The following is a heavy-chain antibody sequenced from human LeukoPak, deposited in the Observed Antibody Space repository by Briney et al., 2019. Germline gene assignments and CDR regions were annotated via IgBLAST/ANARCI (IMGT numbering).Heavy chain of an antibody. V-gene: IGHV1-24*01. CDR1: GYTLTELS. D-gene: IGHD1-26*01. Sequence: VASVKVSCKVSGYTLTELSMHWVRQAPGKGLEWMGGFDPEDGETIYAQKFQGRVTMTEDTSTDTAYMELSSLRSEDTAVYYCATVRELPGYYFDYWGQGTLATVSS. J-gene: IGHJ4*02. CDR2: FDPEDGET. CDR3: ATVRELPGYYFDY.